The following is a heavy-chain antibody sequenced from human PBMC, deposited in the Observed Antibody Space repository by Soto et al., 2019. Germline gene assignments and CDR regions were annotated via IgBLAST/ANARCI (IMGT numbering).Heavy chain of an antibody. J-gene: IGHJ4*02. CDR1: GGSFSDYY. CDR2: INHVGRT. V-gene: IGHV4-34*01. Sequence: PSETLSLTCAVYGGSFSDYYWSWIRQPPGKGLEWIGEINHVGRTNYNPALKSRVTISVDASKYQFSLKLSLLTAADTAVYYCARRAERSGWSLDSWAQGTLVTVSS. D-gene: IGHD6-19*01. CDR3: ARRAERSGWSLDS.